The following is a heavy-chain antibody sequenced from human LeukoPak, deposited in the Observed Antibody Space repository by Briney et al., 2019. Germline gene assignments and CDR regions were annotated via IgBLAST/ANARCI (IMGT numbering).Heavy chain of an antibody. CDR3: ARSSTSGSPFDY. V-gene: IGHV1-46*01. J-gene: IGHJ4*02. CDR1: GYTFFGYY. CDR2: IHPSGGDT. Sequence: ASVKVSCKTSGYTFFGYYIHWVRQAPGQGLEWMGMIHPSGGDTNYAQKFQGRVTVTMDTSTSTVHMGLSSLTSNDTAVFYCARSSTSGSPFDYWGQGTLVTVSS. D-gene: IGHD1-26*01.